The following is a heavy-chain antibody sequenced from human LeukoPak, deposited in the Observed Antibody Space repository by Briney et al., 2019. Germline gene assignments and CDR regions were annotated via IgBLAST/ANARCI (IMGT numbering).Heavy chain of an antibody. D-gene: IGHD4/OR15-4a*01. CDR2: INEVGSEK. CDR1: ESSFSGYW. J-gene: IGHJ4*02. CDR3: VRARDYGLDN. Sequence: GGSLRLSCAAPESSFSGYWMSWVRQAPGKGLEWVANINEVGSEKYYVDSLKGRFTISRDNAQDSLYLQMNSLRVEDTAVYYCVRARDYGLDNWGQGTLVTVSS. V-gene: IGHV3-7*01.